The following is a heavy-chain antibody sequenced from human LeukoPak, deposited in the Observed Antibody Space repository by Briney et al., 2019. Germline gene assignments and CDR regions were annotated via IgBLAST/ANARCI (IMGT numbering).Heavy chain of an antibody. CDR3: AREWDA. CDR1: GFTFSSYE. J-gene: IGHJ6*04. Sequence: GGSLRLSRAASGFTFSSYEMNWVRQAPGKGLEWLSRISSTSTTIKYVDSVKGRFTISRDNAKNSVYLQMHSLRVEDTAVYYCAREWDAWGKGTTVTVSS. CDR2: ISSTSTTI. V-gene: IGHV3-48*01.